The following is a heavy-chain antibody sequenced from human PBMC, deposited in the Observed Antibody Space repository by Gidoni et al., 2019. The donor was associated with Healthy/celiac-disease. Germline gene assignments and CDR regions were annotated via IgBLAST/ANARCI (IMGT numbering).Heavy chain of an antibody. CDR2: IGTAGDT. Sequence: EVQLVESGGGLVQPGGSLRLSCADSGFTFSSYDMHWVRQATGKGLEWVSAIGTAGDTYYPGSVKGRFTISRENAKNSLYLQMNSLRAGDTAVYYCARSIAVAAVNWYFDLWGRGTLVTVSS. CDR3: ARSIAVAAVNWYFDL. D-gene: IGHD6-19*01. V-gene: IGHV3-13*04. J-gene: IGHJ2*01. CDR1: GFTFSSYD.